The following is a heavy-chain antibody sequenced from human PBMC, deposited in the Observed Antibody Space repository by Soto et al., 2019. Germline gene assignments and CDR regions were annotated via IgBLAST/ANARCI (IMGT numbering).Heavy chain of an antibody. J-gene: IGHJ3*01. CDR1: GFTFSDYA. Sequence: QEQLVESGGGVAQPGTSLRLSCAASGFTFSDYAFHWVRQSPVKGLEWVALLSYDGSNNYYADSVKGRVSVSRDNSRNTPNMQMNSLSPEDTAMYYCARETTREDSTGDYLDLWWQGTMVTFSS. V-gene: IGHV3-30-3*01. CDR2: LSYDGSNN. CDR3: ARETTREDSTGDYLDL. D-gene: IGHD6-19*01.